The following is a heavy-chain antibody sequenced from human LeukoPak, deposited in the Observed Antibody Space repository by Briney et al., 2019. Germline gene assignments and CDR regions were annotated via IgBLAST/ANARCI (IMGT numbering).Heavy chain of an antibody. D-gene: IGHD2-2*01. J-gene: IGHJ4*02. CDR3: TTQHQYCSSASCFDY. Sequence: GGSLRLSCAASGFSFSDAWMNWVRQAPGKGLEWVGHIRSKADGGTTDYAAPVKGRFTISRDDSKNTLYLQMNSLETEDTAVYYCTTQHQYCSSASCFDYWGQGSLVTVSS. CDR1: GFSFSDAW. V-gene: IGHV3-15*07. CDR2: IRSKADGGTT.